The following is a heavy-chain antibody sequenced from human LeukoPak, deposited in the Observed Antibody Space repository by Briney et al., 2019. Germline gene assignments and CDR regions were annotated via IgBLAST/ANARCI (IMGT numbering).Heavy chain of an antibody. D-gene: IGHD3-3*01. Sequence: EASVKVSCKASGYTFNSYDINWVRQAIGQGLEWMGWMNPNSGNTGYAQKFQGRVTMTRNTSISTAYMELSSLRSEDTAVYYCARGAMYYDFWSGPTSYLFDPWGQGTLVTVSS. CDR1: GYTFNSYD. V-gene: IGHV1-8*01. CDR2: MNPNSGNT. J-gene: IGHJ5*02. CDR3: ARGAMYYDFWSGPTSYLFDP.